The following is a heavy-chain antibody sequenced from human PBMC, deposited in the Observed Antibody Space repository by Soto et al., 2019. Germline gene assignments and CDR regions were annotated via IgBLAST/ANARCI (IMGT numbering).Heavy chain of an antibody. J-gene: IGHJ4*02. V-gene: IGHV1-8*01. CDR1: GYTFTSYD. D-gene: IGHD4-17*01. CDR3: ASSTNDYGDRH. Sequence: QVQLVQSGAEVKKPGASVKVSCKASGYTFTSYDINWVRQATGQGLEWMGWMNPNSGNTGYAQKFKGRVTMTRKTSISTAYMELSSLRSEARAVYYCASSTNDYGDRHWGQGTLVTVSS. CDR2: MNPNSGNT.